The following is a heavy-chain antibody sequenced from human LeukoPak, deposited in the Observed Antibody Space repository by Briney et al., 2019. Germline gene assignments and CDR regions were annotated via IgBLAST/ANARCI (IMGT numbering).Heavy chain of an antibody. V-gene: IGHV3-23*01. CDR3: ARDLHYYVAMDV. CDR1: GFTFSSYA. CDR2: ISGSGVST. Sequence: GGSLRLSCAASGFTFSSYAMSWVRQAPGKGLEWVSGISGSGVSTYYAGSVKGRFTISRDNSKNTLFLQMNSLRAEDTALHYCARDLHYYVAMDVWGQGTTVTVSS. D-gene: IGHD3-10*02. J-gene: IGHJ6*02.